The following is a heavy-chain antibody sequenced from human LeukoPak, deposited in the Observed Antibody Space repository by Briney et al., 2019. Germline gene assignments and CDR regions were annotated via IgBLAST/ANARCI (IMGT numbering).Heavy chain of an antibody. CDR2: IYYSGSA. CDR1: GGSVSSYC. V-gene: IGHV4-59*08. D-gene: IGHD6-19*01. Sequence: PSETLSLTCTVSGGSVSSYCWSWIRQPPGEGLEWIGDIYYSGSAYYNPSLKSRVTISVDTSKNQFSLRLSSVTAADTAVYFCTRGYRSGLAGYWGQGTLVTVSS. J-gene: IGHJ4*02. CDR3: TRGYRSGLAGY.